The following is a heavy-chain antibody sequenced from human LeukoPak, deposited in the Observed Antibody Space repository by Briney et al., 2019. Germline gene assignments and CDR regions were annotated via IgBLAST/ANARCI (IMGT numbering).Heavy chain of an antibody. CDR3: ARVGDYALKD. CDR2: IYHTGTT. D-gene: IGHD3-16*01. CDR1: GGSISSNW. Sequence: SGTLSLTCTVSGGSISSNWWSWVRQPPGKGLEWIGEIYHTGTTNSNPSLKSRVTISLDKTKNQFSLKLSSVTAADTAVYYCARVGDYALKDWGQGTLVTVSS. J-gene: IGHJ4*02. V-gene: IGHV4-4*02.